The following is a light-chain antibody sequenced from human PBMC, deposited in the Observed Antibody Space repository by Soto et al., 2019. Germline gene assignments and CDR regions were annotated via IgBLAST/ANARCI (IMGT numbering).Light chain of an antibody. Sequence: IQLTQSPSSLSASVGDRVTVSFRSSQNIDNYLNCYVQRPGKAPELLIYSTSNLKSGVPSRFRGSGSGTDFSLTINSLQSEDFATYYCQQSSNIPWTFGQGTKVDIK. CDR2: STS. V-gene: IGKV1-39*01. CDR1: QNIDNY. J-gene: IGKJ1*01. CDR3: QQSSNIPWT.